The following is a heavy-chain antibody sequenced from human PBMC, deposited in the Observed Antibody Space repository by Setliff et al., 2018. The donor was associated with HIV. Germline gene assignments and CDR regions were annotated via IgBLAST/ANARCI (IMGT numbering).Heavy chain of an antibody. CDR2: ISSSSSTI. Sequence: GGSLRLSCAASGFTFSSYSMNWVRQTPGKGLEWISYISSSSSTISYADSVKGRFTISRDNAKSSLYLQMNSLRAEDTAVYYCTRTSRAAYWGRGTLVTVS. CDR3: TRTSRAAY. J-gene: IGHJ4*02. V-gene: IGHV3-48*01. CDR1: GFTFSSYS. D-gene: IGHD6-25*01.